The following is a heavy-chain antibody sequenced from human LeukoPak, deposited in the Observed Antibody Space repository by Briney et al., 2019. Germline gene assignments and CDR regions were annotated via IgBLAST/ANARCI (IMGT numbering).Heavy chain of an antibody. D-gene: IGHD3-3*01. CDR1: GFSFSSYA. J-gene: IGHJ3*02. CDR3: ARAEVRYYDFWSGYIKGQSAFDI. CDR2: ISYDGSNK. V-gene: IGHV3-30-3*01. Sequence: GGSLRLSCAASGFSFSSYAMSWVRQAPGKGLEWVAVISYDGSNKYYADSVKGRFTISRDNAKNSLYLQMNSLRAEDTAVYYCARAEVRYYDFWSGYIKGQSAFDIWGQGTMVTVSS.